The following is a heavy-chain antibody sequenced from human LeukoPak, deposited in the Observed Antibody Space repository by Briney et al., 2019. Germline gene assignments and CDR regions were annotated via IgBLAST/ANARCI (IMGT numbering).Heavy chain of an antibody. J-gene: IGHJ4*02. CDR2: IYTSGST. D-gene: IGHD6-13*01. Sequence: SETLSLTCTVSGGSISSYYWSWIRQPAGKGLEWIGRIYTSGSTNYNPSLRSRVTMSVDTSKNQFSLKLSSVTAADTAVYYCARTPGGQQLVRGPNFDYWGQGTLVTVSS. V-gene: IGHV4-4*07. CDR3: ARTPGGQQLVRGPNFDY. CDR1: GGSISSYY.